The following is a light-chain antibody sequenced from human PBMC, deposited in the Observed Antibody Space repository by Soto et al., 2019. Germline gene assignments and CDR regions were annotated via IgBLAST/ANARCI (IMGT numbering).Light chain of an antibody. V-gene: IGKV3-20*01. J-gene: IGKJ2*01. CDR1: QSVSSSY. CDR2: GAS. CDR3: QQLRN. Sequence: EIVLTQSPGTLSLSPGERATLSCRASQSVSSSYLAWYQQKPGQAPRLLIYGASSRTTGIPDRFSGSGSGTYFTLTISRLAPEDFAVYYCQQLRNFGLGTKLEIK.